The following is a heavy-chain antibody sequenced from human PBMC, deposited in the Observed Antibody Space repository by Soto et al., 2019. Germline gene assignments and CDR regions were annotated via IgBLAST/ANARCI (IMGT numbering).Heavy chain of an antibody. J-gene: IGHJ5*02. CDR3: ARLSGGVDFWSGPHPGWFDP. D-gene: IGHD3-3*01. Sequence: QVQLVESGGGVVQPGRSLRLSCAASGFTFSSYAMHWVRQAPGKGLEWVAVISYDGSNKYYADSVKGRFTISRDNSKNTLYLQMNSLRAEDTAVYYCARLSGGVDFWSGPHPGWFDPWGQGTLVTVSS. V-gene: IGHV3-30-3*01. CDR1: GFTFSSYA. CDR2: ISYDGSNK.